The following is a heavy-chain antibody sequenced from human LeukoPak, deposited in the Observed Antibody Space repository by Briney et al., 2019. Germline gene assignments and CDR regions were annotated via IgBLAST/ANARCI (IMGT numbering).Heavy chain of an antibody. D-gene: IGHD2-15*01. CDR3: ARGGNCSGGTCYSDRGWFDP. CDR2: IYYSGST. Sequence: SETLSLTCTVSGGSISSNSYYWGWIRQPPGKGLKWIGSIYYSGSTYYNPSLKSRVTISVDTSKNQFSLKLSSVTAADTAVYYCARGGNCSGGTCYSDRGWFDPWGQGTLVTVSS. CDR1: GGSISSNSYY. V-gene: IGHV4-39*07. J-gene: IGHJ5*02.